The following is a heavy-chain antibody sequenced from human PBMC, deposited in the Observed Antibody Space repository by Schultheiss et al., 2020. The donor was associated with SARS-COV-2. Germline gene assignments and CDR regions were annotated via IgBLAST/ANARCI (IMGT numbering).Heavy chain of an antibody. J-gene: IGHJ4*02. V-gene: IGHV2-5*02. D-gene: IGHD3-22*01. Sequence: SGPTLVKPTQTLTLTCTFSGFSLSTSGVGVGWIRQPPGKALEWLAVIYWDDDKHFSPSLKSRLTITKDTSKNQVVLTMTNMDPVDTATYYCAHRPIYYYDSSGHYFDYWGQGTLVTVSS. CDR2: IYWDDDK. CDR1: GFSLSTSGVG. CDR3: AHRPIYYYDSSGHYFDY.